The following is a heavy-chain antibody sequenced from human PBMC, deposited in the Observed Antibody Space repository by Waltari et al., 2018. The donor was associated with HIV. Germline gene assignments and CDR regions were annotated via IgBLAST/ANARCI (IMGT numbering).Heavy chain of an antibody. D-gene: IGHD1-26*01. Sequence: EVQLLESGGGLVQPGGSLRISCAVSGLSFSRYAMSWVRQAPGKGLEWFSAISGSGLNTYYADSVKGRFTISRDNSKNTLFLQMNSLRADDTAVYYCARDLGSIVTNNYFDYWGQGTLVTVSS. J-gene: IGHJ4*02. CDR2: ISGSGLNT. CDR3: ARDLGSIVTNNYFDY. V-gene: IGHV3-23*01. CDR1: GLSFSRYA.